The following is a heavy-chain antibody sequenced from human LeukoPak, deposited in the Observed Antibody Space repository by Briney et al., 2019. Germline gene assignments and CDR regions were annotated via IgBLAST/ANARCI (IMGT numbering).Heavy chain of an antibody. D-gene: IGHD1-26*01. CDR1: GFNFDEYA. CDR2: ISGDGGTT. J-gene: IGHJ4*02. Sequence: GGSLRLSCAASGFNFDEYAMYWLRQAPGKGLEWVSLISGDGGTTSYADSVKGRFTISRDNSENSLNLQMKSLRSEDTALYYCAKARRSGTHYSDFDFWGRGTLVTVSS. V-gene: IGHV3-43*02. CDR3: AKARRSGTHYSDFDF.